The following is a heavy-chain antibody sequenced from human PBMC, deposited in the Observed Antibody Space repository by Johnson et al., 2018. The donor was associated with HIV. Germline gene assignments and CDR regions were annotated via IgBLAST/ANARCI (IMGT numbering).Heavy chain of an antibody. V-gene: IGHV3-30*04. J-gene: IGHJ3*01. CDR1: GFTFSSYA. D-gene: IGHD6-6*01. Sequence: QVQLVESGGGVVQPGRSLRLSCAASGFTFSSYAMHWVRQAPGKGLEWVAVISYDGSNKYYADSVKGRFTISRDNSKNTLYLQMHSLRSEDTAVYYCARDRAILAARPAGAFDVGGPGTMVTVSS. CDR3: ARDRAILAARPAGAFDV. CDR2: ISYDGSNK.